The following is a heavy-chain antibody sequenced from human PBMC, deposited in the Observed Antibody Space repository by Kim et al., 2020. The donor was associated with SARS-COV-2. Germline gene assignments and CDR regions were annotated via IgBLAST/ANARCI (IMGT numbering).Heavy chain of an antibody. J-gene: IGHJ6*02. V-gene: IGHV3-33*06. CDR3: AKDRVPRDYYYYGMDV. Sequence: VKGRFTISRDNSKNTLYLQMNSLRAEDTAVYYCAKDRVPRDYYYYGMDVWGQGTTVTVSS. D-gene: IGHD3-10*01.